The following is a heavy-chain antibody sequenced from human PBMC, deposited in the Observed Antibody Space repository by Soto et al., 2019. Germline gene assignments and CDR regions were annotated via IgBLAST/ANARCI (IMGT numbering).Heavy chain of an antibody. D-gene: IGHD3-22*01. Sequence: SETLSLTCSVSGASNSSEVHYWSWIRQPPGKGLEWIGYIFHTGATNYNPSLKSRVTISADTSKNQFSLKMNSVTAADTAVHYCARGWDANSWGQGTLVTVSS. CDR3: ARGWDANS. J-gene: IGHJ4*02. CDR1: GASNSSEVHY. V-gene: IGHV4-61*08. CDR2: IFHTGAT.